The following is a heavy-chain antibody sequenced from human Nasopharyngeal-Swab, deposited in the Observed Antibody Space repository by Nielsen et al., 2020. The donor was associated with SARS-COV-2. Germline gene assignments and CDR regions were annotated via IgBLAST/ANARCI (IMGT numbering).Heavy chain of an antibody. V-gene: IGHV1-69*13. D-gene: IGHD6-13*01. CDR1: GGTFSSYA. CDR3: AREASAAAADYFDY. Sequence: SVKVSCKASGGTFSSYAISWVRQAPGQGLEWMGGIIPIFGTANYAQKFQGRVTITADESTSTAYMELSSLKSEDTAVYYCAREASAAAADYFDYWGQGTLVTVSS. CDR2: IIPIFGTA. J-gene: IGHJ4*02.